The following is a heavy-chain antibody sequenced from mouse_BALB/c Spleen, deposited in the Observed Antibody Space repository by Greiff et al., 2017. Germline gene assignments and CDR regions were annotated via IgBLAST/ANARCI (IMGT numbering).Heavy chain of an antibody. CDR1: GYSFTGYF. J-gene: IGHJ4*01. CDR3: ARESLMDY. V-gene: IGHV1-20*02. CDR2: INPYNGDT. Sequence: VQLQQSGPELVKPGASVKISCKASGYSFTGYFMNWVMQSHGKSLEWIGRINPYNGDTFYNQKFKGKATLTVDKSSSTAHMELRSLASEDSAVYYCARESLMDYWGQGTSVTVSS.